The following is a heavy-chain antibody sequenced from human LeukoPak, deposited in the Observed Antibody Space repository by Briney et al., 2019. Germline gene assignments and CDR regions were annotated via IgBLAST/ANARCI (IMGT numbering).Heavy chain of an antibody. Sequence: GGSLRLSCVACGFTFSDYYMSWVRQAPGRGLEWVSYISGSGSDLYYADSVKGRSTISRDNAKNSLFLQMNSLRAEDTAVYYCARGVGYYYTMDVWGQGTTVTVSS. J-gene: IGHJ6*02. D-gene: IGHD2-8*02. CDR1: GFTFSDYY. CDR2: ISGSGSDL. V-gene: IGHV3-11*01. CDR3: ARGVGYYYTMDV.